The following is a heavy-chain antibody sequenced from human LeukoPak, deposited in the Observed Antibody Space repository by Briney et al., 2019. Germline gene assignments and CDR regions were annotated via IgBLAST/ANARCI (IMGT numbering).Heavy chain of an antibody. CDR1: GGPFSGYY. CDR3: ARHPITIFGVNDAFDI. V-gene: IGHV4-34*01. D-gene: IGHD3-3*01. Sequence: SETLSLTCAVYGGPFSGYYWSWIRQPPGKGLEWIGEINHSGSTNYNPSLKSRVTISVDTSKNQFSLKLSSVTAADTAVYYCARHPITIFGVNDAFDIWGQGTMVTVSS. CDR2: INHSGST. J-gene: IGHJ3*02.